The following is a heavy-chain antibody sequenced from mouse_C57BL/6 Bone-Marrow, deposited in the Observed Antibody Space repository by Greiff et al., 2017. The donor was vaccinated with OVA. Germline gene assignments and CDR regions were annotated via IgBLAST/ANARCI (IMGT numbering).Heavy chain of an antibody. D-gene: IGHD1-1*01. CDR2: IDPETGGT. CDR3: TSRLYYYGSRTAWFAY. V-gene: IGHV1-15*01. CDR1: GYTFTDYE. Sequence: QVQLQQSGAELVRPGASVTLSCKASGYTFTDYEMHWVKQTPVHGLEWIGAIDPETGGTAYNQKFKGKAILTADKSSSTAYMELRSLTSEDSAVYYCTSRLYYYGSRTAWFAYWGQGTLVTVSA. J-gene: IGHJ3*01.